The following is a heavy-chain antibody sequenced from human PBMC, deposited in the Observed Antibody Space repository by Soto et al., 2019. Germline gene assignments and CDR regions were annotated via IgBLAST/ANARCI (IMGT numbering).Heavy chain of an antibody. Sequence: QVQLVQSGAEVKKPGASVKVSGKASGYTFTSYDINWVRQATGQGLEWMGWMKPNSGNTGYAQKFQGRVTMTRNTSISTAYMELSSLRSEDTDVYYCARERTGTTSMDVWGQGTTVTVSS. CDR2: MKPNSGNT. V-gene: IGHV1-8*01. D-gene: IGHD1-1*01. CDR1: GYTFTSYD. CDR3: ARERTGTTSMDV. J-gene: IGHJ6*02.